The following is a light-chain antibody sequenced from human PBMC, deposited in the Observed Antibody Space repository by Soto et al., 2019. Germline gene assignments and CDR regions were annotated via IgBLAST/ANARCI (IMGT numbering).Light chain of an antibody. Sequence: EIVLTQSPATLSLSPGGRATLSCRASQSVSSFLAWYQQKPGQAPRLLIYDAFNRATGIPARFSGSGSGTDFTLTISSLEPEDFAVYYCQQRSNWPITFGQGTRLEI. CDR1: QSVSSF. J-gene: IGKJ5*01. V-gene: IGKV3-11*01. CDR2: DAF. CDR3: QQRSNWPIT.